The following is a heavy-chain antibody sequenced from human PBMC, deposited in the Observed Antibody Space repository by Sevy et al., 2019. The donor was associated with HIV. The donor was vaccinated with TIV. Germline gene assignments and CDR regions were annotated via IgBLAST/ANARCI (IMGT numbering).Heavy chain of an antibody. CDR2: VSYDGRNT. Sequence: GGSLRLSCVGSGFAFRKFGMHWVRQAPGKGLEWLSAVSYDGRNTDYSDFLKGRFTISRDNSKNPLYLDINSLRVGDTAVYFCAKVGGGTSWAFNYLEYWGRGTLVTVSS. D-gene: IGHD3-16*01. CDR3: AKVGGGTSWAFNYLEY. CDR1: GFAFRKFG. J-gene: IGHJ4*02. V-gene: IGHV3-30*18.